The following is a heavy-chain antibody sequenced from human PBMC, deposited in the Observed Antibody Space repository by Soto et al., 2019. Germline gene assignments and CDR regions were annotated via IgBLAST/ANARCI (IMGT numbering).Heavy chain of an antibody. CDR1: GFTFSLYS. D-gene: IGHD2-21*02. CDR2: ITSSSSYI. Sequence: PGGSLRLSCAASGFTFSLYSMIWVRQAPGKGLEWVASITSSSSYIYYEDSLKGRFTISRDNAKNSLFLQLDSLRAEDTAVYYCARGPRLVVTAIRDAFDIWGQGTMVTVSS. J-gene: IGHJ3*02. CDR3: ARGPRLVVTAIRDAFDI. V-gene: IGHV3-21*01.